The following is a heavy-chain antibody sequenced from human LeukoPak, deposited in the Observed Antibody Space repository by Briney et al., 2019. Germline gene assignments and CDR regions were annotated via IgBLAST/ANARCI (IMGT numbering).Heavy chain of an antibody. CDR2: IYTSGST. Sequence: SETLSLTCTVSGGSISSYYWSWIRQPPGKGLEWIGYIYTSGSTNYNPSLKSRVTISVDTSKNQFSLKLSSVTAADTAVYYCARSLSGYYDYWGQGTLVTVSP. D-gene: IGHD3-22*01. V-gene: IGHV4-4*09. CDR3: ARSLSGYYDY. J-gene: IGHJ4*02. CDR1: GGSISSYY.